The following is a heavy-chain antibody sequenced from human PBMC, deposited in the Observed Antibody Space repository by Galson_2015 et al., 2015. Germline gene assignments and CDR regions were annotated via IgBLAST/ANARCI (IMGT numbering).Heavy chain of an antibody. CDR3: AREFYDSSGYWGFDY. J-gene: IGHJ4*02. CDR2: IWYDGSNK. CDR1: GFTFSSYG. Sequence: SLRLSCAASGFTFSSYGMHWVRQAPGKGLEWVAVIWYDGSNKYYADSVKGRFTISRDNSKNTLYLQMNSLRAEDTAVYYCAREFYDSSGYWGFDYWGQGTLVTVSS. V-gene: IGHV3-33*01. D-gene: IGHD3-22*01.